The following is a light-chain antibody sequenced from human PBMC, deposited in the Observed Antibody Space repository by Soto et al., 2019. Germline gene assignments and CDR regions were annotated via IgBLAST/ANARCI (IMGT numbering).Light chain of an antibody. CDR2: AAS. V-gene: IGKV1-39*01. Sequence: DIQMTQSPSSLSASVGDRGTITRRASQSVSGDFNWYQQKAGKAPKLLIYAASSLQSGVPSRFSGSGSGTHFTLTISSLQPEDFATYYCQHIHSIPITFGQGTRLEI. J-gene: IGKJ5*01. CDR1: QSVSGD. CDR3: QHIHSIPIT.